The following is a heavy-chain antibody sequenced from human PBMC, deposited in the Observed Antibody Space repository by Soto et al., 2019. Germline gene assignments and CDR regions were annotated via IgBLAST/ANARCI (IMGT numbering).Heavy chain of an antibody. Sequence: GASVKVSCKASGYTFTSYYMHWVRQAPGQGLEWMGIINPSGGSTSYAQKFQGGVTMTRDTSTSTVYMELSSLRSEDTAVYYCARDARGYGAPAAWFDPWGQGTLVTVSS. CDR2: INPSGGST. CDR3: ARDARGYGAPAAWFDP. CDR1: GYTFTSYY. D-gene: IGHD5-12*01. J-gene: IGHJ5*02. V-gene: IGHV1-46*01.